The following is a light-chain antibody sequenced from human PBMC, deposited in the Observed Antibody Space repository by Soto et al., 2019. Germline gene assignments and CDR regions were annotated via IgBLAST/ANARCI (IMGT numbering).Light chain of an antibody. V-gene: IGLV2-14*01. CDR2: DVS. CDR1: SSDVGGYNY. CDR3: SSHTSSSTVV. Sequence: QSPLTQPASVSGTPGQSITISCTGTSSDVGGYNYVSWYQQHPGKAPKLMIYDVSNRPSGVSNRFSGSKSGNTASLTISGLQADDEADYYCSSHTSSSTVVFGGGTKLTVL. J-gene: IGLJ2*01.